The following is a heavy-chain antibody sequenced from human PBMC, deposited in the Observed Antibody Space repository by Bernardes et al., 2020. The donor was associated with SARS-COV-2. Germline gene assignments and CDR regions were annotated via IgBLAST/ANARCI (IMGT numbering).Heavy chain of an antibody. D-gene: IGHD1-26*01. Sequence: SLRLSCAASGFIFSSYWMHWVRQVPGRGLVWLSRIKSDGSTTNYADPVKGRFTISRDNAKNTLYLQMNSLRAEDTAVYYCAGTTVTCCDYWGQGSLVTVSS. CDR3: AGTTVTCCDY. V-gene: IGHV3-74*01. CDR1: GFIFSSYW. J-gene: IGHJ4*02. CDR2: IKSDGSTT.